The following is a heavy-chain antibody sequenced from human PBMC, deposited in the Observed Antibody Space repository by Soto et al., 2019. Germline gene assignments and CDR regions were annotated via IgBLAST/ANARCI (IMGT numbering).Heavy chain of an antibody. CDR3: ASSRGRGDFWSGYVAFDI. CDR1: GFTFDDYA. J-gene: IGHJ3*02. CDR2: VSWNSGSE. Sequence: EVQLVESGGGLVQPGRSLRLSCAASGFTFDDYAMHWVRQAPGKGLEWVSGVSWNSGSEGYADSVKGRFTISRDNVNKSPHLQMNSLEPEDTAVYFCASSRGRGDFWSGYVAFDIWGQGTMVTVS. D-gene: IGHD3-3*01. V-gene: IGHV3-9*01.